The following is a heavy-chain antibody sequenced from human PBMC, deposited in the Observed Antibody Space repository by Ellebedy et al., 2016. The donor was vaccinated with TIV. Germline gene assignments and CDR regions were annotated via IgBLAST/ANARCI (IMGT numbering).Heavy chain of an antibody. Sequence: GGSLRLSCAASGFTFSNYAMSWVRQAPGKGLEWVSAISGSATITFYPDSVRGRLTISRDNSKNTLFLQMSSLRAEDTAMYYCAKGYCSTGICYTDYWGQGTLVTVSS. V-gene: IGHV3-23*01. D-gene: IGHD2-8*01. CDR1: GFTFSNYA. CDR3: AKGYCSTGICYTDY. J-gene: IGHJ4*02. CDR2: ISGSATIT.